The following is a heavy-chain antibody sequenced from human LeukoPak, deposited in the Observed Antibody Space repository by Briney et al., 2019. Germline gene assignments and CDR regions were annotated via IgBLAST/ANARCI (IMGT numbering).Heavy chain of an antibody. CDR1: GFTFSDYY. V-gene: IGHV3-11*06. CDR3: ARDGDYGDYALDI. CDR2: ISSSSSCT. Sequence: GGSLRLSCAASGFTFSDYYMSWIRQAPGKGLEWVSYISSSSSCTNYADSVKGRFTISRDNAKNSLYLQMNSLRAEDTAVYYCARDGDYGDYALDIWGQGTMVTVSS. D-gene: IGHD4-17*01. J-gene: IGHJ3*02.